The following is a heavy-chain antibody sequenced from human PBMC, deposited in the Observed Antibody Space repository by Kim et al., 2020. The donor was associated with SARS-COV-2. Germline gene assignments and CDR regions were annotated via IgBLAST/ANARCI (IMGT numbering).Heavy chain of an antibody. V-gene: IGHV5-51*01. D-gene: IGHD3-10*01. J-gene: IGHJ5*02. Sequence: SFQGQVTISADKSISTAYLQWTSLKASDTAMYYCARQGDIYGSGRGWFDPWGQGTLVTVSS. CDR3: ARQGDIYGSGRGWFDP.